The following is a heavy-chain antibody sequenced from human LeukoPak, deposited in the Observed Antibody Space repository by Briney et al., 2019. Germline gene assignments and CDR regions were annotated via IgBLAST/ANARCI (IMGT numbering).Heavy chain of an antibody. CDR2: ISYDGSNK. V-gene: IGHV3-30*18. CDR3: AKGTPYYYDPQFDY. D-gene: IGHD3-22*01. CDR1: GFTFSSYG. Sequence: PGGSLRLSCAASGFTFSSYGMHWVGQAPGKGLEWVAVISYDGSNKYYADSVKGRFTISRDNSKNTLYLQMNSLRAEDTAVYYCAKGTPYYYDPQFDYWGQGTLVTVSS. J-gene: IGHJ4*02.